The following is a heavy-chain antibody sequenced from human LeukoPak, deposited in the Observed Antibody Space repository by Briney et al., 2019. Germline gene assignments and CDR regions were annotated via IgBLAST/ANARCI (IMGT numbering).Heavy chain of an antibody. V-gene: IGHV3-53*01. Sequence: PGGSLRLSRAASGFTVSSNYMNWVRQAPGKGLEWVSTLSPSGADTYYADSVKGRFTISRDISKNTLYLQMNSLRAEDTAVYYCARRAYNWGAFDIWGQGTMVTVSS. CDR2: SPSGADT. D-gene: IGHD5-24*01. CDR1: GFTVSSNY. J-gene: IGHJ3*02. CDR3: ARRAYNWGAFDI.